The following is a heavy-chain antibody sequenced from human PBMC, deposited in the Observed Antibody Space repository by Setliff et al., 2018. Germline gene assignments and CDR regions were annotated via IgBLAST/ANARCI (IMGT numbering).Heavy chain of an antibody. CDR1: GGSISGYY. CDR3: VRGGSAWAWNYDL. Sequence: KASETLSLTCTVSGGSISGYYWNWIRQTPEMRLEWIGHIHFSGNTHFNPSLMSRATMSVDTSKNQFSLNVNSVTSADTAVYYCVRGGSAWAWNYDLWGRGTLVTVSS. J-gene: IGHJ2*01. CDR2: IHFSGNT. D-gene: IGHD3-16*01. V-gene: IGHV4-59*01.